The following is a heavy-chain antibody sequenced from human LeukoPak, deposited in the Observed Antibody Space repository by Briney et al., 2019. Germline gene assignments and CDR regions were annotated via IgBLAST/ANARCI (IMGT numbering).Heavy chain of an antibody. J-gene: IGHJ4*02. CDR2: ISYDGSNK. CDR1: GFTFSSYG. CDR3: ARFDAIAAADPDY. D-gene: IGHD6-13*01. Sequence: GGSLRLSCAASGFTFSSYGMHWVRQAPGKGLEWVAVISYDGSNKYYADSVKGRFTISRDNSKNTLYLQMNSLRAEDTAVYYCARFDAIAAADPDYWGQGTLVTVSS. V-gene: IGHV3-30*03.